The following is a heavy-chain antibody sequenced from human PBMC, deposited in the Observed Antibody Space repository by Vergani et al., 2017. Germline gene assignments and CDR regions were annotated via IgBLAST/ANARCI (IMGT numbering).Heavy chain of an antibody. CDR3: ARDRIALGEDAFDI. J-gene: IGHJ3*02. Sequence: QVQLQESGPGLVKPSETLSLTCTVSGGSISSYYWSWIRQPAGKGLEWIGRIYTSGSTNYNPSLKSRVTMSVDTSKNQFSLKLTSVTAADTAVYYCARDRIALGEDAFDIWGQGTMVTASS. D-gene: IGHD3-10*01. CDR1: GGSISSYY. CDR2: IYTSGST. V-gene: IGHV4-4*07.